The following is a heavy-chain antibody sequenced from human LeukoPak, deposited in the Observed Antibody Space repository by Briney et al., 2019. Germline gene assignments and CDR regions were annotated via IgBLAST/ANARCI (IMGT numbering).Heavy chain of an antibody. V-gene: IGHV5-51*01. CDR2: IYPGDSDA. Sequence: GASLKISCKGSGYSFTNYWIGWVRQMPGKGLKWMGIIYPGDSDARYSPSFQGQVTISADKSISTAYLQWSSLKASDTAMYYCARRRDLYSGSYYPFDYWGQGTLVTVSS. CDR3: ARRRDLYSGSYYPFDY. J-gene: IGHJ4*02. D-gene: IGHD1-26*01. CDR1: GYSFTNYW.